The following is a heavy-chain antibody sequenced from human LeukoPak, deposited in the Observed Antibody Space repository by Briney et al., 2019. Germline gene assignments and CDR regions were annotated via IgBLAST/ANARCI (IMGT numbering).Heavy chain of an antibody. J-gene: IGHJ4*02. V-gene: IGHV4-34*01. Sequence: SETLSLTCAVYGGSFSGYYWSWIRQPPGKGLEWIGTIYYSGNTYYNQSLKSRVTISLDTSKNQFSLKLSSVTAADTAVYYCARVGGMTILTAYYFDYWGQGTLVTVSS. D-gene: IGHD3-9*01. CDR1: GGSFSGYY. CDR3: ARVGGMTILTAYYFDY. CDR2: IYYSGNT.